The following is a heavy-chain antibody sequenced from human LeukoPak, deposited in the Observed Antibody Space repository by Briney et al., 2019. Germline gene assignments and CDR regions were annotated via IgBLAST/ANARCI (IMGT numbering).Heavy chain of an antibody. V-gene: IGHV3-48*04. J-gene: IGHJ4*02. CDR1: GFIFNDYA. D-gene: IGHD3-10*01. Sequence: GGSLRLSCAASGFIFNDYAMHWVRQAPGKGLEWVSYISSLSSNIYYSDSVKGRFTISRDNAKNLLYLQMNSLRAEDTAVYYCARWEDGELLTYWGQGTLVTVSS. CDR2: ISSLSSNI. CDR3: ARWEDGELLTY.